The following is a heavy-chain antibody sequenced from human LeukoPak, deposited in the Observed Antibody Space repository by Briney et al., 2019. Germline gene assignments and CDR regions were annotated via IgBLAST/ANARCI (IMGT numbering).Heavy chain of an antibody. CDR2: IYYSGST. J-gene: IGHJ4*02. CDR1: GGSISSYY. Sequence: SETLSLTRTVSGGSISSYYWSWIRQPPGKGLEWIGYIYYSGSTNYNPSLKSRVTISVDTSKNQFSLKLSSVTAADTAVYYCARSLWFGELDYWGQGTLVTVSS. D-gene: IGHD3-10*01. V-gene: IGHV4-59*01. CDR3: ARSLWFGELDY.